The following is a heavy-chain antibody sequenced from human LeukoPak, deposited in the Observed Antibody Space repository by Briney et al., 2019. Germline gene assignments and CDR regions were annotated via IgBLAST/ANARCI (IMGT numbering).Heavy chain of an antibody. CDR2: ISYDGSNK. CDR3: ARERETSRYSGYDYPRYYYYGMDV. CDR1: GFTFSSYG. J-gene: IGHJ6*02. V-gene: IGHV3-30*03. Sequence: GRSLRLSCAASGFTFSSYGMHWVRQAPGKGLEWVAVISYDGSNKYYADYAKGRFTISRDNAKNTLYLQMNSLRAEDTAVYYCARERETSRYSGYDYPRYYYYGMDVWGQGTTVTVSS. D-gene: IGHD5-12*01.